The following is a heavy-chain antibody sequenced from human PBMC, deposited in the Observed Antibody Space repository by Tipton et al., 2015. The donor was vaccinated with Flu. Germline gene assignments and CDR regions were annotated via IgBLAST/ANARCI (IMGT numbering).Heavy chain of an antibody. J-gene: IGHJ4*02. V-gene: IGHV1-8*01. Sequence: QLVQSGAEVKKPGASVKVSCETSGYTFGNYDISWVRQATGQGLEWMGWMNPNSGNTRYAQKLQGRVTMTRDISINTAYMELSSLRSEAPAMFFCPGGGKGIFLPLGYWAQANL. CDR3: PGGGKGIFLPLGY. CDR2: MNPNSGNT. D-gene: IGHD2-15*01. CDR1: GYTFGNYD.